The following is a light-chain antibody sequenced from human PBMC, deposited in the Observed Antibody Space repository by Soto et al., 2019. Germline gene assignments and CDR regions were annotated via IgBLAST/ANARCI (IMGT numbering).Light chain of an antibody. V-gene: IGKV1-39*01. J-gene: IGKJ4*01. CDR3: QQTFSHLLS. CDR1: QSISDY. CDR2: SAS. Sequence: IQMTQSPSSLSASVGDRVTITCRASQSISDYVTWYQHKPGEAPEVLIYSASTLRSGVPSRFSGTGSVTEFILVIDSLQTEDVATYYCQQTFSHLLSFGGGTQVQI.